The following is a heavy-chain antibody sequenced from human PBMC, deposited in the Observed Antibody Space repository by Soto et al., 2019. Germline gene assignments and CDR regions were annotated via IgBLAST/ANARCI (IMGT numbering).Heavy chain of an antibody. CDR3: AKDDCSSTSCYLVGGMDV. CDR2: ISGSGGST. D-gene: IGHD2-2*01. CDR1: GFTFSSYA. V-gene: IGHV3-23*01. Sequence: EVQLLESGGGLVQPGGSLRLSCAASGFTFSSYAMSWVRQAPGKGLEWVSAISGSGGSTYYADSVKGRFTISRDNSKNTLYLKMNSLRAEDTAVHYCAKDDCSSTSCYLVGGMDVWGQGTTVTVSS. J-gene: IGHJ6*02.